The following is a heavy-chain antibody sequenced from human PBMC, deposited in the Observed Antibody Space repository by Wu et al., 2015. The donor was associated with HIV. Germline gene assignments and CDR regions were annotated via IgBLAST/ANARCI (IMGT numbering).Heavy chain of an antibody. D-gene: IGHD6-19*01. CDR3: ARQRAXTSGWYIFDY. V-gene: IGHV1-8*02. CDR2: MNPRSGNT. CDR1: GYTFTSYD. Sequence: QVQLVQSGAEVKKPGASVKVSCKASGYTFTSYDINWVRQATGQGLEWMGWMNPRSGNTGYAQKFQGRVTMTRDTSISTANMELSSLRSEDTAVYYCARQRAXTSGWYIFDYWGQGTLVTVS. J-gene: IGHJ4*02.